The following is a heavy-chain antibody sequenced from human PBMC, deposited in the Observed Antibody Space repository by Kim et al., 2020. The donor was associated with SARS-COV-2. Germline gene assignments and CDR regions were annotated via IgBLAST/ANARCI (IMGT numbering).Heavy chain of an antibody. Sequence: SETLSLTCAVYGGPFSGYYWSWIRQPPGKGLEWIGEINHSGSTNYNPSLKSRVTISVDTSKNQFSLKLSSVTAADTAVYYCARGRGYLMTGYYNHWGQGTLVTVSS. CDR3: ARGRGYLMTGYYNH. J-gene: IGHJ5*02. D-gene: IGHD3-9*01. CDR2: INHSGST. CDR1: GGPFSGYY. V-gene: IGHV4-34*01.